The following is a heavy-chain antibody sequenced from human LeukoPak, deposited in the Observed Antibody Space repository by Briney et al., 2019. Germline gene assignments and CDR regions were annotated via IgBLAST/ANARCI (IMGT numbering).Heavy chain of an antibody. CDR1: GGSISNYY. Sequence: PSETLSLTCTVSGGSISNYYWSWVRQAPGKGLEWVSAISGSGGSTYYADSVKGRFTISRDNSKNTLYLQMNSLRAEDTAVYYCAKATSFRVITTYFDYWGQGTLVTVSS. CDR2: ISGSGGST. D-gene: IGHD3-22*01. CDR3: AKATSFRVITTYFDY. J-gene: IGHJ4*02. V-gene: IGHV3-23*01.